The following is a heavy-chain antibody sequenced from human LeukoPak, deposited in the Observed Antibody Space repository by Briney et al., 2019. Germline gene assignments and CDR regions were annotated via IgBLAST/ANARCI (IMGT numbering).Heavy chain of an antibody. Sequence: GGSLRLSCAASGFTFSSYSMNWVRQALGKGLEWVSSISSSGSYIYYADSVKGRFTISRDNAKNSLYLQMNSLRAEDTAVYYCARIAAPDPDYWGQGTLVTVSS. CDR3: ARIAAPDPDY. CDR1: GFTFSSYS. J-gene: IGHJ4*02. V-gene: IGHV3-21*01. CDR2: ISSSGSYI. D-gene: IGHD6-13*01.